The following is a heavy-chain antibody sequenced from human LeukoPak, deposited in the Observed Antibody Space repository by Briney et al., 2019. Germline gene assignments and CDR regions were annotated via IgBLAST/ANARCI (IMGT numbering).Heavy chain of an antibody. J-gene: IGHJ4*02. CDR3: AREEWSYKTFDY. CDR2: ISSSGGST. CDR1: GFTFSGYG. D-gene: IGHD1-26*01. V-gene: IGHV3-23*01. Sequence: PGGSLRLSCTASGFTFSGYGMSWVRQAPGKGLEWVSSISSSGGSTYYADSVKGRFTISRDNSKNTLYLQMNSLRAEDTAVYYCAREEWSYKTFDYWGQGTLVTVSS.